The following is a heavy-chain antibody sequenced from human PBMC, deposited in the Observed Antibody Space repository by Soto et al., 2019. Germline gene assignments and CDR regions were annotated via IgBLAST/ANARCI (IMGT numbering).Heavy chain of an antibody. CDR2: IKSKTDGGTT. V-gene: IGHV3-15*07. D-gene: IGHD3-3*01. Sequence: PGGSLRLSCAASGFTFSNAWMNWVRQAPGKGLEWVGRIKSKTDGGTTDYAAPVKGRFTISRDDSKNTLYLQMNSLKTEDTAVYYCTTDYSHRLRFLEWDDYYYGMDVWGQGTTVTVSS. CDR3: TTDYSHRLRFLEWDDYYYGMDV. J-gene: IGHJ6*02. CDR1: GFTFSNAW.